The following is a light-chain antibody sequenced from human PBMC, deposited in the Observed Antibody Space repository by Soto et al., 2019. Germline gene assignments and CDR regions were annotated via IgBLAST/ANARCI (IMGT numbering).Light chain of an antibody. V-gene: IGKV3-20*01. J-gene: IGKJ1*01. Sequence: EIVLTQSPGTLSLSPGERATLSCRASQSVSSSYLAWYQQKPGQAPRLLIYGASSRATGLPDRFSGSGSGTDFTLTISRLEPEDFALYYCQQDGSSPGTFGQGTKVEIK. CDR3: QQDGSSPGT. CDR2: GAS. CDR1: QSVSSSY.